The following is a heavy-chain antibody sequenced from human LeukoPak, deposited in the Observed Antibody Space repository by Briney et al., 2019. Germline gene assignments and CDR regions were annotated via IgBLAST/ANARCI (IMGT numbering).Heavy chain of an antibody. J-gene: IGHJ6*02. D-gene: IGHD5-18*01. CDR1: GGTFSSYA. Sequence: SVKVSCKASGGTFSSYAISWVRQAPGQGLEWMGGIIPIFGTANYAQKFQGSVTITADESTSTAYMELSSLRSEDTAVYYCARDPRDVRQLRSQEVYYGMDVWGQGTTVTVSS. CDR2: IIPIFGTA. CDR3: ARDPRDVRQLRSQEVYYGMDV. V-gene: IGHV1-69*13.